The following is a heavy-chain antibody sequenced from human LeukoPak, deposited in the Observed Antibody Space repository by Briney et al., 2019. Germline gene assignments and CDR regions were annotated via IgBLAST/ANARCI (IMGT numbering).Heavy chain of an antibody. D-gene: IGHD3-22*01. CDR2: IYPGDSDT. J-gene: IGHJ3*02. CDR3: ARQVDYYDSSGYPNDAFDI. CDR1: GYSFTTYW. Sequence: GESLKISCKASGYSFTTYWIGWVRQMPGKGLEWMGIIYPGDSDTRYSPSFQGQVTISAVKSISTAYLQWSSLKASDTAMYYCARQVDYYDSSGYPNDAFDIWGQGTMVTVSS. V-gene: IGHV5-51*01.